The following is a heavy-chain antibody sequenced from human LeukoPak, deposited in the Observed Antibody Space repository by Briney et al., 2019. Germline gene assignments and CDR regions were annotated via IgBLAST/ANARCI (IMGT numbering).Heavy chain of an antibody. V-gene: IGHV4-59*01. CDR1: GGSISSYY. CDR2: IYYSGST. CDR3: ARVSGRSYYYYMDV. D-gene: IGHD3-10*01. J-gene: IGHJ6*03. Sequence: PSETLSLTCTVSGGSISSYYWSRIRQPPGKGLEWIGYIYYSGSTNYNPSLKSRVTISVDTSKNQFSLKLSSVTAADTAVYYCARVSGRSYYYYMDVWGKGTTVTISS.